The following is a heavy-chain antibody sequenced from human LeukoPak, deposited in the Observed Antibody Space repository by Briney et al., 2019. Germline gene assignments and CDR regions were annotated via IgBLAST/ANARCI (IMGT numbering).Heavy chain of an antibody. CDR3: ARDPLGYCSGGSCYSPKDRYFDL. CDR2: IYTSGST. J-gene: IGHJ2*01. D-gene: IGHD2-15*01. CDR1: GGSISSYY. V-gene: IGHV4-4*07. Sequence: SETLSLTCTVSGGSISSYYWSWIRQPAGKGLEWIGRIYTSGSTSYNPSLKSRVTMSVDTSKNQFSLKLSSVTAADTAVYYCARDPLGYCSGGSCYSPKDRYFDLWGRGTLVTVSS.